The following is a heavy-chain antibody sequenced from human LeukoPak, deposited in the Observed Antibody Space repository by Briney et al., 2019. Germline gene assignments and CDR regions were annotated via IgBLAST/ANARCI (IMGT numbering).Heavy chain of an antibody. CDR2: ISYDGSNK. J-gene: IGHJ4*02. CDR1: GFTFSSYA. D-gene: IGHD5-12*01. CDR3: ARVGKDSGYDWFYYFDY. Sequence: GRSLRLSCAASGFTFSSYAMHWVRQAPGKGLEWVAVISYDGSNKYYADSVKGRFTISRDNSKNTLYLQMNSLRAEDTAVYYCARVGKDSGYDWFYYFDYWGQGTLVTVSS. V-gene: IGHV3-30*04.